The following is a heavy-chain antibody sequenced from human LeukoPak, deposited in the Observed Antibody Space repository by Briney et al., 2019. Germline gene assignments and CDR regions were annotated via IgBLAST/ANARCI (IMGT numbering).Heavy chain of an antibody. CDR2: IYYSGST. CDR3: ARVFTLYDSSGYYFFVFDP. D-gene: IGHD3-22*01. J-gene: IGHJ5*02. Sequence: PSETLSLTCTVSGGSISSYYWGWIRQPPGKGLEWIGYIYYSGSTNYNPSLKSRVTISVDTSKNQFSLKLSSVTAADTAVYYCARVFTLYDSSGYYFFVFDPWGQGTLVTVSS. V-gene: IGHV4-59*01. CDR1: GGSISSYY.